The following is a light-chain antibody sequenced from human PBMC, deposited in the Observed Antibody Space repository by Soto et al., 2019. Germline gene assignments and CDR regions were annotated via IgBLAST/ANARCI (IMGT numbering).Light chain of an antibody. CDR2: DAS. J-gene: IGKJ1*01. V-gene: IGKV3-11*01. CDR3: QQRRDWPLT. CDR1: QSVSTY. Sequence: EIVLTQSPATLSLSLGERVTLSCRASQSVSTYLAWYQQRAGQSPRLLIYDASNRATGIPARFSGSGSGTDFTLTINSLEPEDFAVYYCQQRRDWPLTFGQGTKVEVK.